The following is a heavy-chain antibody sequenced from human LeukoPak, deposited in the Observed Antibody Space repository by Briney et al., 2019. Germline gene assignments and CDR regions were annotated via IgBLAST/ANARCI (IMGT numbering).Heavy chain of an antibody. CDR3: ASGDGYNWNY. CDR2: IIPILGIA. D-gene: IGHD5-24*01. J-gene: IGHJ4*02. CDR1: GGTFISYA. V-gene: IGHV1-69*04. Sequence: SVKVSCKASGGTFISYAISWVRQAPGQGLEWMGRIIPILGIANYAQKFQGRVTITADKSTSTAYMELSSLRSEDTAVYYCASGDGYNWNYWGQGTLVTVSS.